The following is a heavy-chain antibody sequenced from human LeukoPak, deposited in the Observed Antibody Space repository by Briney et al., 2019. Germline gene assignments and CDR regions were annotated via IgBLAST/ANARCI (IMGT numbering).Heavy chain of an antibody. CDR1: GGSISGYY. CDR3: ASVTMVRGVSFDP. CDR2: MYYSGST. J-gene: IGHJ5*02. Sequence: SETLSLTCTVSGGSISGYYWSWIRQPPGKGLEWIGYMYYSGSTYYNPSLKSRVTISVDTSKNQFSLKLSSVTAADTAVYYCASVTMVRGVSFDPWGQGTLVTVSS. V-gene: IGHV4-59*08. D-gene: IGHD3-10*01.